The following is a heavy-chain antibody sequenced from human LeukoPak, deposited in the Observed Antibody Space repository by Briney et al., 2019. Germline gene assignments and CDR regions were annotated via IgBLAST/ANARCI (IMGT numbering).Heavy chain of an antibody. D-gene: IGHD6-19*01. J-gene: IGHJ3*02. Sequence: GGSLRLSCAASGFTFSSHAMHWVRQAPGKGLEWVAVISYDGSNKYYADSVKGRFTISRDNSKNTLYLQMNSLRAEDTAVYYCARTPWRSSGWYWDDAFDIWGQGTMVTVSS. CDR2: ISYDGSNK. V-gene: IGHV3-30*04. CDR3: ARTPWRSSGWYWDDAFDI. CDR1: GFTFSSHA.